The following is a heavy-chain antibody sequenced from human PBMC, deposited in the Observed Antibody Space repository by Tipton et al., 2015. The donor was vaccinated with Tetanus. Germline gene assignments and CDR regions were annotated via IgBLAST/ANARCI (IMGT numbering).Heavy chain of an antibody. Sequence: LRLSCTVSGGSISSSSYYWGWIRQPPGKGLEWIGSIYYSGSTYYNPSLKSRVTISVDTSKNQFSLRLNSVTAVDTAVYYCAKSDRVTRTSWYFHDWGQGTLVTVSS. V-gene: IGHV4-39*01. CDR2: IYYSGST. D-gene: IGHD2-2*01. CDR1: GGSISSSSYY. CDR3: AKSDRVTRTSWYFHD. J-gene: IGHJ4*02.